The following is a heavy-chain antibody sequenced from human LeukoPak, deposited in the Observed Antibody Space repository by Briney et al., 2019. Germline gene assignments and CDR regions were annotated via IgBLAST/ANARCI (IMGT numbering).Heavy chain of an antibody. CDR2: IKQDGSEK. J-gene: IGHJ6*03. CDR1: GFTFSSYW. Sequence: GGSLRLSCAASGFTFSSYWMSWVRQAPGKGLEWEANIKQDGSEKYYADSVKGRFTISKDNAKNSLYLQMNSLRAEDTAVYYCARGHDYANYMDVWGKGTTVTVSS. V-gene: IGHV3-7*01. D-gene: IGHD4-17*01. CDR3: ARGHDYANYMDV.